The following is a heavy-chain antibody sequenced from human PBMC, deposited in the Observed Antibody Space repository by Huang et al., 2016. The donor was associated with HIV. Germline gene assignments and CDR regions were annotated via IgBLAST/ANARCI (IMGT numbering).Heavy chain of an antibody. D-gene: IGHD3-16*01. CDR1: GFSFSTYG. Sequence: QVRLVESGGAVVQPGGSLSLSCAASGFSFSTYGMHWVRQAPGKGLDWIAFRGFDGNKEYYTRSVRGRFRISRDNSKNMMYLHMNDLKAGDTAVYYCAGPWGPIEFWGQGTLVIVSS. J-gene: IGHJ4*02. CDR2: RGFDGNKE. CDR3: AGPWGPIEF. V-gene: IGHV3-30*02.